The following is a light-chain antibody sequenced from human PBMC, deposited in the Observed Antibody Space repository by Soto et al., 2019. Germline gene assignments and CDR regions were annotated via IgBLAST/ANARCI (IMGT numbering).Light chain of an antibody. Sequence: EIVLTQSPGTLSLSPGERATLSCRASQSVSSSYLAWYQQKPGQAPRLLIYGASSRATGIPDRFSGSGSGTGFTLTISRLEPEDFAVYYFQQYGSSPLTFGGGTKVEIK. J-gene: IGKJ4*01. CDR2: GAS. CDR3: QQYGSSPLT. CDR1: QSVSSSY. V-gene: IGKV3-20*01.